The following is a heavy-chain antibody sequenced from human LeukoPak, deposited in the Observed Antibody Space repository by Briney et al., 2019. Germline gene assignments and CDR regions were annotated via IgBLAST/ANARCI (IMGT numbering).Heavy chain of an antibody. CDR2: INTANGDT. J-gene: IGHJ4*02. CDR3: TSKPRGESRPFNY. Sequence: GASVKVSCKTSGYTFTDHAVHWVRQAPGQSLGWMGWINTANGDTGYSQKFQGRVTITSDTSATTAYMEMSSLRSGGTAVFYCTSKPRGESRPFNYWGQGTLVTVSS. V-gene: IGHV1-3*04. D-gene: IGHD3-16*01. CDR1: GYTFTDHA.